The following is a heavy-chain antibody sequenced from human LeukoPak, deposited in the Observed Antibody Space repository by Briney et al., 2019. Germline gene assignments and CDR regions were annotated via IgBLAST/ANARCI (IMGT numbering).Heavy chain of an antibody. V-gene: IGHV4-34*01. CDR3: ARGLVTMVRGGAQFYTH. D-gene: IGHD3-10*01. Sequence: PSETLSHTCAVYGGSFSGYYWSWIRQPPGKGLEWIGEINHSGSTNYNPSLKSRVTISVDTSKNQFSLKLSSVTAEDTAVYYCARGLVTMVRGGAQFYTHWGQGTLVTVSS. CDR1: GGSFSGYY. J-gene: IGHJ4*02. CDR2: INHSGST.